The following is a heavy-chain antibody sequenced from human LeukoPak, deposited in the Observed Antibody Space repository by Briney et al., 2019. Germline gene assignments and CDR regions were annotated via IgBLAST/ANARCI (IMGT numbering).Heavy chain of an antibody. Sequence: SETLSLTCIVSGGSISSSIYYWAWVRQPPGKGLEWIGTVFYNGATQYSPSLRSRVTISIDTSTNQFSLKLTSVTAADTAVYYCARRPRSSGNYDGPSGLDYWGQGTLVTVSS. J-gene: IGHJ4*02. CDR1: GGSISSSIYY. CDR2: VFYNGAT. D-gene: IGHD3-22*01. CDR3: ARRPRSSGNYDGPSGLDY. V-gene: IGHV4-39*07.